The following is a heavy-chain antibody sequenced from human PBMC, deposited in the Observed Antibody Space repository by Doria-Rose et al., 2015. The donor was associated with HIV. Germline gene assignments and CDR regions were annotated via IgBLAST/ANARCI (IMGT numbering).Heavy chain of an antibody. V-gene: IGHV3-21*03. Sequence: VQLVQSGGGLVKPGGSLRLSCAASGFTFSRYSMNWVRQAPGKGPEWVSSISSSSEYIYYVDSVQGRFTISRDNAKNSVYLQMNSLRTEDTAVYYCARDRYDSGGYYSDWGQGTLVTVSS. CDR1: GFTFSRYS. CDR3: ARDRYDSGGYYSD. CDR2: ISSSSEYI. D-gene: IGHD3-22*01. J-gene: IGHJ4*02.